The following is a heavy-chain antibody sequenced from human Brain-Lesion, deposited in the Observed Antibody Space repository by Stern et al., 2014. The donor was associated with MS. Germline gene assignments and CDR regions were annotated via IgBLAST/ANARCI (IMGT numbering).Heavy chain of an antibody. Sequence: QLQLQESGPGLVKPSETLSLTCTVSGGSINTNNYYWGWIRQPPGKGLEWIGNIYSSGSTFYSPSLKSRVTMSVDTSKNQFSLQLSSVTAADTAVYYCARTGDDFGDYSLSYWGQGTLVTVSS. CDR3: ARTGDDFGDYSLSY. J-gene: IGHJ4*02. CDR1: GGSINTNNYY. CDR2: IYSSGST. D-gene: IGHD4-17*01. V-gene: IGHV4-39*01.